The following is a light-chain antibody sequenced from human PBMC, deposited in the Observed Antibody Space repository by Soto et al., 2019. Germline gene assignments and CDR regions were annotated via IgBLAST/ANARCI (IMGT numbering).Light chain of an antibody. Sequence: DIQMTQSPSKLSASVGDRVTITCRASQSISSWLAWYQQKPGKAPKLLIYKASTLKSGVPSRFSGSGSGTDFTLTISSLQPDDFATYYCQHYNSYSEAFGQGTKVDIK. CDR1: QSISSW. CDR2: KAS. CDR3: QHYNSYSEA. V-gene: IGKV1-5*03. J-gene: IGKJ1*01.